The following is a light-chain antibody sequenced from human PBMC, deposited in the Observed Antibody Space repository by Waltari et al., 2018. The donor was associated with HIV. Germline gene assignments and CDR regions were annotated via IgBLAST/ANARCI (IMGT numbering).Light chain of an antibody. Sequence: IVLTQSPVSLPVIPGEPASISCRSSQNILHSNGNNYLEWYVLKPGRSPQRLIYLSSNRASGVPDRLSGSGSGTDFTLRISRVAAEDVGVYYCMQSLQSPWTFGQGTKV. V-gene: IGKV2-28*01. J-gene: IGKJ1*01. CDR1: QNILHSNGNNY. CDR2: LSS. CDR3: MQSLQSPWT.